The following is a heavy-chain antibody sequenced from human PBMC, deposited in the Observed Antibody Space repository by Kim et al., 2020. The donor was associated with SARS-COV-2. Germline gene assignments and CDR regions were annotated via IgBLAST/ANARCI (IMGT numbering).Heavy chain of an antibody. D-gene: IGHD3-22*01. CDR2: ISGSGGST. CDR3: AKGYDYYDSSGYYYHAFDI. Sequence: GGSLRLSCAASGFTFSSYAMSWVRQAPGKGLEWVSAISGSGGSTYYADSVKGRFTISRDNSKNTLYLQMNSLRAEDTAVYYCAKGYDYYDSSGYYYHAFDIWGQGTMVTVSS. CDR1: GFTFSSYA. V-gene: IGHV3-23*01. J-gene: IGHJ3*02.